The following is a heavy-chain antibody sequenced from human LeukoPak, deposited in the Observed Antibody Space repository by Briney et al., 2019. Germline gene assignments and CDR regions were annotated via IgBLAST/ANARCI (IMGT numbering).Heavy chain of an antibody. CDR1: GGSISSYY. CDR3: ARGSDYYDSSGYSAYYYYGMDV. D-gene: IGHD3-22*01. V-gene: IGHV4-59*01. J-gene: IGHJ6*02. CDR2: IYYSGST. Sequence: SETLSLTCTVSGGSISSYYWSWIRQPPGKGLEWIGYIYYSGSTNYNPSLKSRVTISVDTSKNQFSLKLGSVTAADTAVYYCARGSDYYDSSGYSAYYYYGMDVWGQGTTVTVSS.